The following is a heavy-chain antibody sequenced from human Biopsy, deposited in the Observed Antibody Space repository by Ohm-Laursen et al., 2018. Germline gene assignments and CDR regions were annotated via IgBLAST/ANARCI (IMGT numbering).Heavy chain of an antibody. V-gene: IGHV3-11*01. CDR2: VSATATSV. D-gene: IGHD2-15*01. CDR1: GLTFTDYD. CDR3: ARNVRLQMTEHSGVISYSRYFAMDA. Sequence: SLRLSCTASGLTFTDYDMSWVRHVPGQALQWLALVSATATSVYYADSVRGRFFISRDNAENSVFLEMSNLRADDTALYYCARNVRLQMTEHSGVISYSRYFAMDAWGQGTTVTVSS. J-gene: IGHJ6*02.